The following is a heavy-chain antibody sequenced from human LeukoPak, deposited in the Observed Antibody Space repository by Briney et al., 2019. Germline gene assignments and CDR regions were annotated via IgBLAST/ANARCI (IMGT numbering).Heavy chain of an antibody. CDR2: ISTGGTAI. V-gene: IGHV3-11*01. CDR3: ARDIVAFASWFEP. D-gene: IGHD2-15*01. Sequence: GGALRLSCTASGFTFSDYYMSWLRQAPGKGLEWVSYISTGGTAIYYAASVKGRFTISRDNAKSSLYLQMNSLRADDTAVYFCARDIVAFASWFEPWAQGTLVTVSS. CDR1: GFTFSDYY. J-gene: IGHJ5*02.